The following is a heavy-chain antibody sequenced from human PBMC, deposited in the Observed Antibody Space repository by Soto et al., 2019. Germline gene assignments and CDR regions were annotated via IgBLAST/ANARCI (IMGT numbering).Heavy chain of an antibody. V-gene: IGHV3-23*01. CDR3: AGDPYYYASAF. D-gene: IGHD3-10*01. CDR1: GFAFSDSV. CDR2: MSVDGRT. Sequence: PGGSLRLSCVVSGFAFSDSVMAWVRQAPGKGLEWLSVMSVDGRTRYALSVTGRFTISRDNSKDSLYLQMTSLTAEDTAVYYCAGDPYYYASAFWGQGTRVTVSS. J-gene: IGHJ4*02.